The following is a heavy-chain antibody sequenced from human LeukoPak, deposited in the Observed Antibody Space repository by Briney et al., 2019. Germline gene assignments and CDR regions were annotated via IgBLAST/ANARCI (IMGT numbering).Heavy chain of an antibody. CDR2: INSDGSTT. J-gene: IGHJ4*02. V-gene: IGHV3-74*01. CDR1: GFTFSNYA. Sequence: AGGSLRLSCAASGFTFSNYAMHWVRQAPGKGLVWVSGINSDGSTTGYADSVKGRFTISRDNAKNTLYLQMNTLRAEDTAVYYCARGGYGAHMGWGQGTLVTVSS. CDR3: ARGGYGAHMG. D-gene: IGHD4-17*01.